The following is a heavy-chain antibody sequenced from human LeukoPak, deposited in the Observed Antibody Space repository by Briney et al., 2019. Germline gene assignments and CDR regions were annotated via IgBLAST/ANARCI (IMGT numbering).Heavy chain of an antibody. CDR3: ARDRDSSSSLHAY. J-gene: IGHJ4*02. V-gene: IGHV3-23*01. D-gene: IGHD6-13*01. Sequence: GGSLRLSCAASGFTFSSNAMSWVRQAPGKGLEWVSGISHSGSDTHYADSVKGRFTISRDNSKNTLYVQMNSLRAEDTAVYYCARDRDSSSSLHAYWGQGTLVTVSS. CDR2: ISHSGSDT. CDR1: GFTFSSNA.